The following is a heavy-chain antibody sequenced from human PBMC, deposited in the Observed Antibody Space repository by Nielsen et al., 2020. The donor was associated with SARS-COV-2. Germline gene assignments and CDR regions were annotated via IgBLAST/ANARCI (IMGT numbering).Heavy chain of an antibody. Sequence: GGSLRLSCAASGFTFSSYSMNWVRQTPGKGLEWVSSISSSSSYIYYADSVKGRFTISRDNAKNSLYLQMNSLRAEDTAVYYCARAGGESVGGYSYGYYYYGMDVWGQGTTVTVSS. V-gene: IGHV3-21*01. D-gene: IGHD5-18*01. CDR3: ARAGGESVGGYSYGYYYYGMDV. CDR1: GFTFSSYS. CDR2: ISSSSSYI. J-gene: IGHJ6*02.